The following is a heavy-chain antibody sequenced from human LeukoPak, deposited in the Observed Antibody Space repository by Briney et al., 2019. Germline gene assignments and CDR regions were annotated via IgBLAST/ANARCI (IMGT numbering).Heavy chain of an antibody. CDR3: ARGGSGDSSSWYYYYYGMDV. CDR2: MNPNSGIT. V-gene: IGHV1-8*01. J-gene: IGHJ6*02. CDR1: GYTFTSYD. D-gene: IGHD6-13*01. Sequence: ASVKVSCKASGYTFTSYDINWVRQATGQGLEWMGWMNPNSGITGYAQKFQGRVTMTRNTSISTAYMELSSLRSEDTAVYYCARGGSGDSSSWYYYYYGMDVWGQGTTVTVSS.